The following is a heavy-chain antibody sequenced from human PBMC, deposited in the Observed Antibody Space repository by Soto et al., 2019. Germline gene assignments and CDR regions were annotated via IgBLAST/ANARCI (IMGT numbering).Heavy chain of an antibody. Sequence: GESLKISCKGSGYSFTNYRIAWVRQMPGRGLEWMGVIYPGDSGTRYSPSFQGQVTISADKSISTAYLQWSSLKASDTAMYYCARLGYYYDSSGYYYFDYWGQGTLVTVSS. CDR2: IYPGDSGT. D-gene: IGHD3-22*01. V-gene: IGHV5-51*01. CDR1: GYSFTNYR. J-gene: IGHJ4*02. CDR3: ARLGYYYDSSGYYYFDY.